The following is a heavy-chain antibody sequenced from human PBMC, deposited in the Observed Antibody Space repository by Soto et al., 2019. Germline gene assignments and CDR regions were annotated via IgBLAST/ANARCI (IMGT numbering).Heavy chain of an antibody. Sequence: ASVKFSCKVSGYALSEVAIHWVRQTPGEGLDWIGGFDPENDETSYAQNFQGRVTLTEDTSTDTAYLELSGLRSEDTAIYYCTIAAYCSGATCYSGYNWFHPWGQGSLVTVSS. CDR1: GYALSEVA. CDR2: FDPENDET. V-gene: IGHV1-24*01. CDR3: TIAAYCSGATCYSGYNWFHP. J-gene: IGHJ5*02. D-gene: IGHD2-2*01.